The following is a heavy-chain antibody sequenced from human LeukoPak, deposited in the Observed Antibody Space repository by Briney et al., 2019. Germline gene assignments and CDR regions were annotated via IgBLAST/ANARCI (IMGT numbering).Heavy chain of an antibody. Sequence: GGSLRLSCAASGFTFDDYAMHWVRQAPGKGLEWVSSISWNSGTLGYADSVKGRFTISRDNAKNSLYLQMNSLRAGDMAFYYCAKAGCSSTSCYANYWGQGTLVTVSS. V-gene: IGHV3-9*03. CDR3: AKAGCSSTSCYANY. J-gene: IGHJ4*02. CDR1: GFTFDDYA. CDR2: ISWNSGTL. D-gene: IGHD2-2*01.